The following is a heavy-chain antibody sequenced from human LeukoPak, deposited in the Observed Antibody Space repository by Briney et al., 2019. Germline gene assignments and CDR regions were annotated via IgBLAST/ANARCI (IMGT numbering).Heavy chain of an antibody. CDR3: ARELLGITQRLGFDH. CDR1: GDIVSSNSAA. CDR2: TYYRSKWYN. Sequence: SQTLSLTCAISGDIVSSNSAAWNWSRQSPSRGLEWLGRTYYRSKWYNDYAVSVKSRITINPDTSKSQFSLQLNSVTPEDTAVYYCARELLGITQRLGFDHWGQGTLVTVSS. D-gene: IGHD2-21*01. J-gene: IGHJ5*02. V-gene: IGHV6-1*01.